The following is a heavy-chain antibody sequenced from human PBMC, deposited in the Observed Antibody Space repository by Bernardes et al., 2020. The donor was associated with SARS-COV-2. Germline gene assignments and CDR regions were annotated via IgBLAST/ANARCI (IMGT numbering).Heavy chain of an antibody. V-gene: IGHV5-51*01. CDR2: IYPGDSDT. J-gene: IGHJ3*02. D-gene: IGHD6-19*01. Sequence: GIIYPGDSDTRYSPSFQGQVTISADKSISTAYLQWSSLKASDTAMYYCARQLWSSGWDDAFDIWGQGTMVTVSS. CDR3: ARQLWSSGWDDAFDI.